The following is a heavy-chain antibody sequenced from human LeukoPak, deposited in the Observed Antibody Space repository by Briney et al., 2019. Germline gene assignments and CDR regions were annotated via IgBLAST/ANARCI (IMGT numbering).Heavy chain of an antibody. D-gene: IGHD3-22*01. CDR2: IYWDDDK. CDR3: AHRGGFDSSGYYSAY. V-gene: IGHV2-5*02. Sequence: SGPTLVKPTQTLTPTCTFSGFSLSTSGVGVGWIRQPPGKALGWLALIYWDDDKRYSPSLKSRLTITKDTSKNQVVLTVTNMDPVDTATYYCAHRGGFDSSGYYSAYWGQGTLVTVSS. J-gene: IGHJ4*02. CDR1: GFSLSTSGVG.